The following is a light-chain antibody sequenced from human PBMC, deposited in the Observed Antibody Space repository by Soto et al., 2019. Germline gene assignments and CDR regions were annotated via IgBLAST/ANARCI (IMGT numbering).Light chain of an antibody. J-gene: IGLJ1*01. Sequence: QSALTQPASVSGSPGQSITISCTGTSDDYVSWYQQHPGKAPKLMIYGVTNRPSGVSTRFSGSKSGNAASLTISGLQTEDEADYYCSSYTNSKTLLFGTGTKLTV. V-gene: IGLV2-14*01. CDR2: GVT. CDR1: SDDY. CDR3: SSYTNSKTLL.